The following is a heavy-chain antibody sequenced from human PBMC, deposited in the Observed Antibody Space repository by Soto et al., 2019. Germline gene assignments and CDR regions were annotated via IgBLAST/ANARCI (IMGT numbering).Heavy chain of an antibody. V-gene: IGHV3-15*01. Sequence: EVQLVESGGGLVKPGGSLRLACAASVFTLSKAWRNWVRQAPGKGLEWVGRIKSKTDEQTIIYADTMEGRISISRDDTKHTLYLQMNSRKPEDTAVYYCTADSRPQCAAFFDYWGQGILVTVSS. J-gene: IGHJ4*02. CDR2: IKSKTDEQTI. CDR1: VFTLSKAW. CDR3: TADSRPQCAAFFDY. D-gene: IGHD6-19*01.